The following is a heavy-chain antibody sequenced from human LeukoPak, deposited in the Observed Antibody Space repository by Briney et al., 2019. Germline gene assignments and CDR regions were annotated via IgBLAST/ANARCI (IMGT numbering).Heavy chain of an antibody. J-gene: IGHJ6*02. CDR3: ARELYGSGPSYYYYGMDV. Sequence: GESLEISCKGSGYSFTSYWIGWVRQMPGKGLEWMGIIYPGDSDTRYSPSFQGQVTISADKSISTAYLQWSSLKASDTAMYYCARELYGSGPSYYYYGMDVWGQGTTVTVSS. V-gene: IGHV5-51*01. CDR1: GYSFTSYW. CDR2: IYPGDSDT. D-gene: IGHD3-10*01.